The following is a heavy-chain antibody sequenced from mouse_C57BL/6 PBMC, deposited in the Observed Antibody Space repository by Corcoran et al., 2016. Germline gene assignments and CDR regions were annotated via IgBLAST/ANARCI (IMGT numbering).Heavy chain of an antibody. CDR2: IDPANGNT. V-gene: IGHV14-3*01. J-gene: IGHJ2*01. CDR1: GFNIKNTY. CDR3: ASNYYGSSYFDY. Sequence: EVQLQQSVAELVRPGASVMLSCTASGFNIKNTYMHWVKQRPEQGLDWIGRIDPANGNTKYAPKFQGKATITADTSSNTAYLQLSSLTSEDTAIYYCASNYYGSSYFDYWGQGTTLTVSS. D-gene: IGHD1-1*01.